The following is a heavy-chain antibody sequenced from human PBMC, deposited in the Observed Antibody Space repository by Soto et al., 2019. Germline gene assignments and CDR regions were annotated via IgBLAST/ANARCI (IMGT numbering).Heavy chain of an antibody. J-gene: IGHJ4*02. CDR2: IYYSGST. Sequence: TLPLTCTVSGGSISSYYLSWVRQPPGKGLEWIGYIYYSGSTNYNPSLKSRVTISVDTSKSQFSLKLSSVTAADTAVYYCARRGYSSGWYSYYFDYWGQGTLVTVSS. CDR3: ARRGYSSGWYSYYFDY. V-gene: IGHV4-59*01. D-gene: IGHD6-19*01. CDR1: GGSISSYY.